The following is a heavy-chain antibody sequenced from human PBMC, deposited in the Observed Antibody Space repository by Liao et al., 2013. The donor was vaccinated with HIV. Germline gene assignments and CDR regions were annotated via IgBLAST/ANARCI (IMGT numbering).Heavy chain of an antibody. CDR3: AKWGGSIFKSFDS. J-gene: IGHJ4*02. CDR1: GDSITNYY. CDR2: GHHSANP. V-gene: IGHV4-59*01. Sequence: QVQLQESGPGLVKPSETLSLTCTVSGDSITNYYWNWIRQVPGKGLEWIGYGHHSANPNYNPSLKSRVTISVDRSRSQFSLMLTSVIAADTAVYYCAKWGGSIFKSFDSWGRGTWSPSPQ. D-gene: IGHD1-26*01.